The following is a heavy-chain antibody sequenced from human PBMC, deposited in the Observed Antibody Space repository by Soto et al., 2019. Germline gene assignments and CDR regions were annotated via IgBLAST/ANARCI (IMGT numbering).Heavy chain of an antibody. CDR1: GGSISSSSYY. CDR3: ASPPRSSWTSGYFQH. Sequence: QLQLQESGPGLVKPSETLSLTCTVSGGSISSSSYYWGWIRQPPGKGLEWIGSIYYSGSTYYNPSLNCLVTIXEDXSXIPFPLKLRSVTAADTAVYYCASPPRSSWTSGYFQHWGQGTLVTVSS. V-gene: IGHV4-39*01. J-gene: IGHJ1*01. CDR2: IYYSGST. D-gene: IGHD6-13*01.